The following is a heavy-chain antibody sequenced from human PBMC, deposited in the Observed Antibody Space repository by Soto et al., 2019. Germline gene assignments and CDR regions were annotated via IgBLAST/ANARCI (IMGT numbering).Heavy chain of an antibody. CDR1: GFSFTTYG. D-gene: IGHD2-2*01. V-gene: IGHV3-23*01. J-gene: IGHJ3*02. CDR2: VGRGDST. CDR3: AKGILVEVPGTSACDI. Sequence: GGSLRLSIAASGFSFTTYGMSWVRQTPGKGLEWVSTVGRGDSTFYADSVRGRFTISRDNSNNALFLQMNSLRADDTALYYCAKGILVEVPGTSACDIWGQGTMVTVSS.